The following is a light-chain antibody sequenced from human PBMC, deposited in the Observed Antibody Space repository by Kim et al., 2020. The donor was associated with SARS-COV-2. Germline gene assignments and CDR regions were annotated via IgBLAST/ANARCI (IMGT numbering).Light chain of an antibody. J-gene: IGKJ5*01. Sequence: ATINCKPSQNILYSSNNKNYLAWYQQKPGQPPKMLIYWASTRKSGVPDRFSGSGSGTDFTLTISSLQAEDVAVYYCQQYYSTQITFGQGTRLEIK. CDR1: QNILYSSNNKNY. V-gene: IGKV4-1*01. CDR2: WAS. CDR3: QQYYSTQIT.